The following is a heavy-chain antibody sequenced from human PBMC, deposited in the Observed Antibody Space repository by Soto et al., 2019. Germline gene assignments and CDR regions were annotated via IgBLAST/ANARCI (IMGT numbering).Heavy chain of an antibody. CDR2: IYTSGTT. D-gene: IGHD3-9*01. Sequence: SETLSLTCTVSGRSMSGYYWSWIRQPAGERLEWIGRIYTSGTTDFNPSLKGRITMSVDTSKNQFSLKLTSVTAADTALYYCAREDYYDTGYYVVWGQGTQVTVSS. CDR3: AREDYYDTGYYVV. CDR1: GRSMSGYY. J-gene: IGHJ4*02. V-gene: IGHV4-4*07.